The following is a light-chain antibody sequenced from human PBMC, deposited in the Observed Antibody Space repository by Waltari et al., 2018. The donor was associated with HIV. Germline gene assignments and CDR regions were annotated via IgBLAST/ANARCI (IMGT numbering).Light chain of an antibody. V-gene: IGKV3-15*01. CDR2: GAS. CDR3: HQYNKWPRGT. J-gene: IGKJ4*01. CDR1: QGVGSY. Sequence: VMTQSPATLSVSPGGRATLSCRASQGVGSYLAWYQQKPGQAPRLLIYGASTRATGIPTRFSGSGSGTEFTLTISSLQSEDFAVYYCHQYNKWPRGTFGGGIKVEV.